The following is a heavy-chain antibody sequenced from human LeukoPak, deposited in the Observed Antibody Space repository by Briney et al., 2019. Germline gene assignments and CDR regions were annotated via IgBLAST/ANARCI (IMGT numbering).Heavy chain of an antibody. Sequence: GGSLILSCAASGFTFTNYAVMWVRQAPGQGLEWVSAITSGGAPRYADSVKGRFTISRDNSKNTLYLQMSSLRAEDTAQYFCARDPNGDYIGAFEFWGQGTGVTVSS. CDR1: GFTFTNYA. V-gene: IGHV3-23*01. J-gene: IGHJ3*01. D-gene: IGHD4-17*01. CDR2: ITSGGAP. CDR3: ARDPNGDYIGAFEF.